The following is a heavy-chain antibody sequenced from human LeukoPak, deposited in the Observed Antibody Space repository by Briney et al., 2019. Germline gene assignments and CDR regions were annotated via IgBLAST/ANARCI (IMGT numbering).Heavy chain of an antibody. Sequence: SDTLSLTCTVSGGSISSSSYYWGWIRQPPGKGLEWIGTIYYSGSTYYNPSLKSRVTISVDTSKNQFSLKLSSVTAADTAVFYCATVGGYSYAYGGYYYYYMDVWGKGTTVTVSS. CDR3: ATVGGYSYAYGGYYYYYMDV. J-gene: IGHJ6*03. CDR2: IYYSGST. V-gene: IGHV4-39*07. CDR1: GGSISSSSYY. D-gene: IGHD5-18*01.